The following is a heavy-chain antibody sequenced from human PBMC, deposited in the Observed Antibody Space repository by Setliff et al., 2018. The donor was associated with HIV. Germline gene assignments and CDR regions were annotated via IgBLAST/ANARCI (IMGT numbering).Heavy chain of an antibody. CDR2: INAGNGNT. D-gene: IGHD3-22*01. J-gene: IGHJ4*02. CDR1: GYTFTSYA. CDR3: ARENYFDSSGYYPLDY. Sequence: VKVSCKASGYTFTSYAMHWVRQAPGQRLEWMGWINAGNGNTKYSQKFQGRVTITRDTSASTAYMELSRLRSEDTAVYYCARENYFDSSGYYPLDYWGQGTLVTVS. V-gene: IGHV1-3*01.